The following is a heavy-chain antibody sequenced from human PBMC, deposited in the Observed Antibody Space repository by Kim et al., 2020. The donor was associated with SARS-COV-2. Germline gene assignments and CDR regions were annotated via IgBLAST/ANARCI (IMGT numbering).Heavy chain of an antibody. CDR1: GGSFNGYY. J-gene: IGHJ6*02. Sequence: SETLSLTCAVYGGSFNGYYWTWIRQPPGKGLEWIGEINPSGTTNYIPSLRSRVSISLDTSKNHFSLKLNSVTAADTAVYYCARVRRAYSTQLPARGLDVWGQGTAVTVSS. D-gene: IGHD5-18*01. CDR2: INPSGTT. V-gene: IGHV4-34*01. CDR3: ARVRRAYSTQLPARGLDV.